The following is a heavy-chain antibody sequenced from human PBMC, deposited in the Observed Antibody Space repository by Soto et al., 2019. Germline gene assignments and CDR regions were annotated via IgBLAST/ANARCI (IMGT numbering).Heavy chain of an antibody. CDR3: YEGPHE. D-gene: IGHD6-13*01. V-gene: IGHV4-31*03. Sequence: SETLSLTCTVSGGSISSGGYYWSWIRQHPGTGLEWIGHISYSGSTYYNTSLKSRVTISVDTSRNQFSLIVDSVTSIVAAGRVYEGPHEWGQGTLVTVSS. CDR1: GGSISSGGYY. CDR2: ISYSGST. J-gene: IGHJ4*02.